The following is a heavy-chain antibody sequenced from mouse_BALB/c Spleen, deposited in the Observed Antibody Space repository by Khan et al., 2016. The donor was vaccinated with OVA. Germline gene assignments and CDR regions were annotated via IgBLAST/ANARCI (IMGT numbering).Heavy chain of an antibody. CDR3: ARIKKIVATYFDY. V-gene: IGHV14-3*02. J-gene: IGHJ2*01. Sequence: VQLQQSGAELVKSGATVKLSCTASGLNIKDTYMHWLKQWPEQGLEWIGRIDPPNGNTKYDPKFQSKATLTVDKSSSTAYMLLSGPTFEDSAVYDCARIKKIVATYFDYWGQGTTLTVSS. D-gene: IGHD1-1*01. CDR1: GLNIKDTY. CDR2: IDPPNGNT.